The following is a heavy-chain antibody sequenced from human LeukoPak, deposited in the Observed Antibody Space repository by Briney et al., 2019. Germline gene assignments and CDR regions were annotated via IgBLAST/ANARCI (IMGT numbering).Heavy chain of an antibody. D-gene: IGHD6-19*01. CDR2: ISAYNGNT. V-gene: IGHV1-18*01. CDR3: ARGGLSSSGCDF. CDR1: SFTFTSYG. Sequence: ASVRVSCKTSSFTFTSYGFTWVRQAPGQGAEWMGWISAYNGNTNYAQKFRGRVTMTTDTSTSTVYMELRSLTSDDTAVYYCARGGLSSSGCDFWGPGTLVSVSS. J-gene: IGHJ4*02.